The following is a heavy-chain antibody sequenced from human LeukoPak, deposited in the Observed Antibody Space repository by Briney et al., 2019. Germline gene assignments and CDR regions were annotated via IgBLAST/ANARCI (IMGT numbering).Heavy chain of an antibody. V-gene: IGHV1-46*01. CDR1: GYTFTSYY. J-gene: IGHJ4*02. CDR3: AREGVAAAVDY. D-gene: IGHD6-13*01. CDR2: ISPSGGST. Sequence: ASVKVSCKASGYTFTSYYMHWVRQAPGQGLEWMGIISPSGGSTSYAQKFQGRVTMTRDTSTSTVYMGLSSLRSEDTAVYYCAREGVAAAVDYWGQGTLVTVSS.